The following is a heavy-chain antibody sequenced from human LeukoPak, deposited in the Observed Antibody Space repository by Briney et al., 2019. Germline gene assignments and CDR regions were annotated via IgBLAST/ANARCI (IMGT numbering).Heavy chain of an antibody. CDR2: ISAYNANA. J-gene: IGHJ4*02. V-gene: IGHV1-18*01. Sequence: ASVKVSCKASNYTFTSYGLSWVRQAPGQGLEWMAWISAYNANANYGQKLQDRVTLTTDTSTSTSSMELRSLRSDDTAMYYCARLLWVGDEYFFDYWGQGTLVTVSS. CDR1: NYTFTSYG. CDR3: ARLLWVGDEYFFDY. D-gene: IGHD3-10*01.